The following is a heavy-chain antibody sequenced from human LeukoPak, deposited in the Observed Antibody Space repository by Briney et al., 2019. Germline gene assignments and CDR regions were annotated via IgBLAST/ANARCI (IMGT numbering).Heavy chain of an antibody. CDR3: ARDSPRRYYDSSGYYNNYYYMDV. Sequence: GASVKVSCKASGYTFTSYGISWVRQAPGQGLEWMGWISAYNGNTNYAQKLQGRVTMTTDTSTSTAYMELRSLRSDDTAVYYCARDSPRRYYDSSGYYNNYYYMDVWGKGTTVTVSS. J-gene: IGHJ6*03. CDR2: ISAYNGNT. CDR1: GYTFTSYG. V-gene: IGHV1-18*01. D-gene: IGHD3-22*01.